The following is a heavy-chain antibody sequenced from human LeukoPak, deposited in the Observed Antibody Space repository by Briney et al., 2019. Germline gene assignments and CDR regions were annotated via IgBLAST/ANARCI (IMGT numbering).Heavy chain of an antibody. J-gene: IGHJ4*02. Sequence: PGGSLRLSCAASGFTFDDYGMSWVRQAPGKGLEWVSSISSSSSYIYYADSVKGRFTISRDNAKNSLYLQMNSLRAEDTAVYYCARDPWNYWGQGTLVTVSS. D-gene: IGHD5-12*01. CDR2: ISSSSSYI. CDR1: GFTFDDYG. CDR3: ARDPWNY. V-gene: IGHV3-21*01.